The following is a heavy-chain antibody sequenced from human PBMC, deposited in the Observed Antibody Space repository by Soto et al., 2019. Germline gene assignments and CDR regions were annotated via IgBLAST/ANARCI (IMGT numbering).Heavy chain of an antibody. CDR2: MNPNSGNT. CDR3: ARERVGSGDDLAVAGGAIFDY. Sequence: ASVKVSCKASGYTFTSYDINWVRQATGQGLEWMGWMNPNSGNTGYAQKFQGRVTMTRNTSISTAYMELSSLRSEDTAVYYCARERVGSGDDLAVAGGAIFDYWGQGTLVTVYS. J-gene: IGHJ4*02. D-gene: IGHD6-19*01. CDR1: GYTFTSYD. V-gene: IGHV1-8*01.